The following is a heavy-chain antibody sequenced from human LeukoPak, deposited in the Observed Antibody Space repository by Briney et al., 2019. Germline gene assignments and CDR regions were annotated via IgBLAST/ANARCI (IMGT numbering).Heavy chain of an antibody. V-gene: IGHV4-34*01. CDR3: ARAHVGNYVY. J-gene: IGHJ4*02. D-gene: IGHD4-11*01. CDR2: INHSGST. CDR1: GGSFSGYY. Sequence: SETLSLTCAVYGGSFSGYYWSWIRPPPGKGLEWIGEINHSGSTNYNPSLKSRVTISVDTSKNQFSLKLSSVTAADTAVYYCARAHVGNYVYWGQGTLVTVSS.